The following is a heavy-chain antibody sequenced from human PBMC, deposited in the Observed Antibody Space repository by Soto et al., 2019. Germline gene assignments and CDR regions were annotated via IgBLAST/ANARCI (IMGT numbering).Heavy chain of an antibody. V-gene: IGHV3-23*01. CDR2: ISGSGGTT. CDR3: AKYCSSTSCLVVYGMDV. Sequence: EVQLLESGGGLVQPGGSLRLSCAASGFTFSSYAMSWVRQAPGKGLEWVSAISGSGGTTYYPDSVQGRFTISRDKSKNTLYLQMKRLRVGDTAVYYYAKYCSSTSCLVVYGMDVWGQGTTVTVSS. D-gene: IGHD2-2*01. CDR1: GFTFSSYA. J-gene: IGHJ6*02.